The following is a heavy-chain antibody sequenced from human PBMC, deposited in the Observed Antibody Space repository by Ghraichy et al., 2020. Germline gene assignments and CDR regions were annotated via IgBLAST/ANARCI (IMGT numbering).Heavy chain of an antibody. CDR2: IDHSGAT. J-gene: IGHJ5*02. CDR3: ARGRDTAMVTKGNWFDP. CDR1: GGSFSDYY. V-gene: IGHV4-34*01. Sequence: SETLSLTCAVYGGSFSDYYWSWIRQPPGKGLEWIGEIDHSGATNYNPSLKSRVTISVDTSKNQFSLTLSSVTAADTAVYYCARGRDTAMVTKGNWFDPWGQGTLVTVSS. D-gene: IGHD5-18*01.